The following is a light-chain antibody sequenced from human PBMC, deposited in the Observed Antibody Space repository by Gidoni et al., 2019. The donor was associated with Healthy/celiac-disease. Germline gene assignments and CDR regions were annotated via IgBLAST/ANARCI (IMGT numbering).Light chain of an antibody. Sequence: QSALTQPASVSRSPGHPITISCTGTSSDVGGYNYVSWYQQHPVKAPKLMIYEVSNRPSGVSNRFSGSKSGNTASLTISGRQAEDDDDYYCSSYTSSSTLVFGGGTKLTVL. CDR2: EVS. CDR1: SSDVGGYNY. J-gene: IGLJ2*01. CDR3: SSYTSSSTLV. V-gene: IGLV2-14*01.